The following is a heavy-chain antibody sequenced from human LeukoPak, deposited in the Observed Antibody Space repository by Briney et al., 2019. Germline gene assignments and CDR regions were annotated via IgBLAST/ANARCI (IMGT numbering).Heavy chain of an antibody. Sequence: HPGGSLRLSCAASGFTFTNFGMHWVRQAPGKGLDWVAFIMYDGSIKFYADSVLGRFTISRDNSKNTPDLQMNSLRTEDTAVYYCVKESLEGDTWGQGTLVTVSS. D-gene: IGHD1-1*01. CDR1: GFTFTNFG. J-gene: IGHJ5*02. CDR2: IMYDGSIK. V-gene: IGHV3-30*02. CDR3: VKESLEGDT.